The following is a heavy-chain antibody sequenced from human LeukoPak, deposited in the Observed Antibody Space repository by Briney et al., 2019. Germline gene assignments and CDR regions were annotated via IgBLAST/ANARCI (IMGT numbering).Heavy chain of an antibody. D-gene: IGHD6-13*01. V-gene: IGHV1-69*01. J-gene: IGHJ4*02. CDR2: ITPIFGAA. CDR1: GGTFSSYP. Sequence: VASVKVSCKASGGTFSSYPFTWVRQAPGQGLEWMGEITPIFGAANYAQTFQGRVTITADESTSTVFMELSSLRSDDTAFYYCARVARYSSSWYYFDYWGQGTLVTVSS. CDR3: ARVARYSSSWYYFDY.